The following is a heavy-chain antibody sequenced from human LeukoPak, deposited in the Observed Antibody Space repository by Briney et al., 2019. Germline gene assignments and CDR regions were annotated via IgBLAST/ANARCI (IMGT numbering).Heavy chain of an antibody. CDR2: IYSGGST. D-gene: IGHD1-26*01. V-gene: IGHV3-53*05. CDR1: GFTVSSNY. CDR3: ARDQIVGAADYYYYGMDV. Sequence: GGSLRLSCAASGFTVSSNYMSWVRQAPGKGLEWVSVIYSGGSTYYADSVKGRFTISRDNSKNTLYLQMNSLRAEDTAVYYCARDQIVGAADYYYYGMDVWGQGTTVTVSS. J-gene: IGHJ6*02.